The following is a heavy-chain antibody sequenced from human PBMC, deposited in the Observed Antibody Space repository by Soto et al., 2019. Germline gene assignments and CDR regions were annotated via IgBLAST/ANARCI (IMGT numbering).Heavy chain of an antibody. Sequence: VQLVQSGAEVKKPGASVQVSCKTSGYSFSNYSMHWVRQVPGQGLEWMGKINPNGGSTSLAQKFKDAVTLTRDTSTNTVYMELRSLTSEDTAVYYCARDGVQLWARYDFDYWGQGTLVTVSS. CDR3: ARDGVQLWARYDFDY. CDR1: GYSFSNYS. D-gene: IGHD1-1*01. J-gene: IGHJ4*02. V-gene: IGHV1-46*01. CDR2: INPNGGST.